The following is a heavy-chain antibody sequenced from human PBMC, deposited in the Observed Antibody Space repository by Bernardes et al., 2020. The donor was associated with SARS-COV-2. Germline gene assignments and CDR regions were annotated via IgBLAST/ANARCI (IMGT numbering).Heavy chain of an antibody. Sequence: GGSLRPSCAASGFTFSSYGMHWVRQAPGKGLEWVAVIWYDGSNKYYADSVKGRFTISRDNSKNTLYLQMNSLRAEDTAVYYCARDVSVNWGSEYFDYWGQGTLVTVSS. D-gene: IGHD7-27*01. CDR3: ARDVSVNWGSEYFDY. CDR1: GFTFSSYG. V-gene: IGHV3-33*01. CDR2: IWYDGSNK. J-gene: IGHJ4*02.